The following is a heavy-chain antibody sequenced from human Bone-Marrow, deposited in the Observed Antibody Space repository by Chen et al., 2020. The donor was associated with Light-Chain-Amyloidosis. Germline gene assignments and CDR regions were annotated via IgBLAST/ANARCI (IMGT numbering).Heavy chain of an antibody. CDR2: ACGGDAPT. CDR3: AKARCTSISCSDFDY. Sequence: VQLVESGGGLVQPGGSLRLSCVGSGFTFSNYAMTWVRQAPGKGLEWVSFACGGDAPTYYADSVWRRFTIYRDNSKNTLYLQMNSLRAEDTAVYYCAKARCTSISCSDFDYWGQGTLVTVSS. V-gene: IGHV3-23*04. J-gene: IGHJ4*02. D-gene: IGHD2-2*01. CDR1: GFTFSNYA.